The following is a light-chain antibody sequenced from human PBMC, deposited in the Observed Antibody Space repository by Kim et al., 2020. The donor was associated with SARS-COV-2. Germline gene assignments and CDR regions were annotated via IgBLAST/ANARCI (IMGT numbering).Light chain of an antibody. CDR1: KLGDKF. Sequence: SVSRGQAATITCCGDKLGDKFACWYQQKPGQSPVPVIYQDSKRPSGTPERFSGSNSGNTATLTISGTQAMDEADYYCQAWDGSTVVFGGGTQLTVL. V-gene: IGLV3-1*01. J-gene: IGLJ2*01. CDR3: QAWDGSTVV. CDR2: QDS.